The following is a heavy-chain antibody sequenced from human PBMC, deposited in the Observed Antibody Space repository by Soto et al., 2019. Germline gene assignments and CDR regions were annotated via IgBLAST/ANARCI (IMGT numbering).Heavy chain of an antibody. D-gene: IGHD5-12*01. CDR2: ISAYNGNT. CDR3: ARDLERYSGYGTSY. Sequence: GASVKVSCKASGYTVTIYGISWVRQAPGQGLEWMGWISAYNGNTNYAQKLQGRVTMTTDTSTSTAYMELRSLRSDDTAVYYCARDLERYSGYGTSYWGQGTLVTVSS. V-gene: IGHV1-18*01. J-gene: IGHJ4*02. CDR1: GYTVTIYG.